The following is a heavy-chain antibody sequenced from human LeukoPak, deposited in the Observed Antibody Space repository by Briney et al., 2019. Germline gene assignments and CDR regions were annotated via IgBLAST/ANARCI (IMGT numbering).Heavy chain of an antibody. CDR1: GFTFSSYSMN. D-gene: IGHD6-6*01. CDR3: ARLSYSSSVDY. CDR2: IYYSGST. V-gene: IGHV4-39*01. J-gene: IGHJ4*02. Sequence: TPGGSLRLSCAASGFTFSSYSMNWVRQPPGKGLEWIGSIYYSGSTYYNPSLKSRVTISVDTSKNQFSLKLSSVTAADTAVYYCARLSYSSSVDYWGQGTLVTASS.